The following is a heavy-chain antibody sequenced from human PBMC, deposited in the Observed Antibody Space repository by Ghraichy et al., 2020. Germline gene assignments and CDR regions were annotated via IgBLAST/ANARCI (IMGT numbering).Heavy chain of an antibody. CDR3: AGDPSTTTGVYFFDY. V-gene: IGHV4-61*08. CDR1: GGSVSSGAYY. J-gene: IGHJ4*02. D-gene: IGHD7-27*01. CDR2: ISYSGNT. Sequence: SQTLSLTCGVSGGSVSSGAYYWTWMRQPPGKGLEWIGYISYSGNTKYSPSLKSRVTISVDTSKNQFSLKLSSVTAADTAIYYCAGDPSTTTGVYFFDYWGQGTLVTVSS.